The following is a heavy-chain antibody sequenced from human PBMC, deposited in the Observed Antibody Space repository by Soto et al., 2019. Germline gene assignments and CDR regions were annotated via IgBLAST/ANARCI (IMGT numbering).Heavy chain of an antibody. CDR1: GFTVSSNY. CDR2: IYSGGST. CDR3: ARADYDILTGYYDAFDI. V-gene: IGHV3-66*01. J-gene: IGHJ3*02. Sequence: GGSLRLSCAASGFTVSSNYMSWVRQAPGKGLEWVSVIYSGGSTYYADSVKGRFTISRDNSKNTLYLQMNSLRAEDTAVYYCARADYDILTGYYDAFDIWGQGTMVTVSS. D-gene: IGHD3-9*01.